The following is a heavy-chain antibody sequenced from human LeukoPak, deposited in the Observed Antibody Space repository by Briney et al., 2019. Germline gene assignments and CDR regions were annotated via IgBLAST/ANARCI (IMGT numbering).Heavy chain of an antibody. CDR3: ARSPRYCSSTSCQGGNWFDP. V-gene: IGHV3-11*03. D-gene: IGHD2-2*01. CDR1: GFTFSDYY. CDR2: ISSSSSSYT. Sequence: NSGGSLRLSCAASGFTFSDYYMSGIRQAPGKGLEWVSYISSSSSSYTNYADSVKGRFTISRDNAKNSLYLQMNSLRAEDTAVYYCARSPRYCSSTSCQGGNWFDPWGQGTLVTVSS. J-gene: IGHJ5*02.